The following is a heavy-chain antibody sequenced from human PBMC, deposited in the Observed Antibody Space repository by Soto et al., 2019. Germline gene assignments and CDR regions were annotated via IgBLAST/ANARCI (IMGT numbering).Heavy chain of an antibody. J-gene: IGHJ4*02. CDR1: EFTFSTYW. CDR3: AGGSGWTSDS. Sequence: EVQLVESGGTLVQPGVSLRLSCAVSEFTFSTYWITWVRQAPGKGLEWVANIKQDGGEKPYLVSVRGRFTISSDSAKKSLYLEMNSLRAEDTAVYYCAGGSGWTSDSWGQGTLVSCSS. CDR2: IKQDGGEK. V-gene: IGHV3-7*05. D-gene: IGHD6-19*01.